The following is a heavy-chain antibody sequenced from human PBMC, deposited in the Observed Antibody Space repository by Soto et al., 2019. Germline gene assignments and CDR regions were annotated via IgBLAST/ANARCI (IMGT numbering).Heavy chain of an antibody. V-gene: IGHV4-59*01. CDR1: GGSISGYY. J-gene: IGHJ6*02. Sequence: SETLSLTCTVSGGSISGYYWSWIRQPPGKGLEWIGYIYYSGSTNYNPSLKSRVTISVDTSKNQFSLKLSSVTAADTAVYYCARDTGIAVAGIGMDVWGQGTTVTVSS. D-gene: IGHD6-19*01. CDR3: ARDTGIAVAGIGMDV. CDR2: IYYSGST.